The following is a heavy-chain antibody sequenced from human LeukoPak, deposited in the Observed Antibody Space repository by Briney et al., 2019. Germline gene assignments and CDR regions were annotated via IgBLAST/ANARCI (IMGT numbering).Heavy chain of an antibody. CDR2: IYYTGSA. CDR3: ARLSYWNYVPD. CDR1: GGSINSGSYY. Sequence: SETLSLTCPVSGGSINSGSYYWGWIRQPPGKGLEWIASIYYTGSAYYDPSLKSRVTISVDTSKNQFSLKLSSVTAADTAVYYCARLSYWNYVPDWGQGTLVAVSS. V-gene: IGHV4-39*01. D-gene: IGHD1-7*01. J-gene: IGHJ4*02.